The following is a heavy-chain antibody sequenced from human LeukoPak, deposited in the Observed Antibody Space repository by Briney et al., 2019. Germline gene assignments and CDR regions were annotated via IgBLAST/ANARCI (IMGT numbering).Heavy chain of an antibody. CDR2: INPSGGST. CDR1: GYTFTSYY. Sequence: GASVKVSCKASGYTFTSYYMHWVRQAPGQGLEWMGIINPSGGSTSYAQKFQGRVTMTRDTSTSTVYMELSSLRSEDTAVYYCARVRITIFGVEKYYFDYWGQGTPVTVSS. CDR3: ARVRITIFGVEKYYFDY. J-gene: IGHJ4*02. V-gene: IGHV1-46*01. D-gene: IGHD3-3*01.